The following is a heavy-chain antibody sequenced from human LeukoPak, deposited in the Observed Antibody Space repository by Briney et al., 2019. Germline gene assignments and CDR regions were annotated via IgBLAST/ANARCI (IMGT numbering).Heavy chain of an antibody. CDR3: ARDDSIGDYDQPHYYCYGMDV. CDR2: IWYDGSNK. J-gene: IGHJ6*02. V-gene: IGHV3-33*01. CDR1: GFTFSSYG. D-gene: IGHD4-17*01. Sequence: GGSLRLSCAASGFTFSSYGMHWVRQAPGKGLEWVGVIWYDGSNKYYADSVKGRFTISRDNSKNTLYLQMNSLRAEDTAVYYCARDDSIGDYDQPHYYCYGMDVWGQGTTVTVSS.